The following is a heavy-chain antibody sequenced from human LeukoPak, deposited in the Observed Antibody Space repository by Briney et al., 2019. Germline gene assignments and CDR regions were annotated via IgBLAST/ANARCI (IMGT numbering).Heavy chain of an antibody. CDR1: GFTFIDYD. D-gene: IGHD6-19*01. CDR3: ARGGIQVSGIDEFDY. CDR2: IGIRGDT. J-gene: IGHJ4*02. V-gene: IGHV3-13*01. Sequence: GGSLRLSRAASGFTFIDYDMHWVRQVIGKGLEWVSAIGIRGDTHYSGDVKGRFTISRENAESSLYLQMNSLRAEDTAVYYCARGGIQVSGIDEFDYWGQGTLVTVSS.